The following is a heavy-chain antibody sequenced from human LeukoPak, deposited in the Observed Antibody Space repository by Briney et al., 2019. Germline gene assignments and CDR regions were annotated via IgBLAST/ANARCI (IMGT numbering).Heavy chain of an antibody. V-gene: IGHV1-18*01. Sequence: GASVKVSCKASGYTFTNYGISWVRQAPGQGLEWMGWISAHNGNTNYAQKFQGRVTMTTDTSTNTAYMELRSLRSDDTAVYYCARMTEAHSWRTRYYDYYMDVWGKGTTVTVSS. CDR3: ARMTEAHSWRTRYYDYYMDV. D-gene: IGHD6-13*01. J-gene: IGHJ6*03. CDR2: ISAHNGNT. CDR1: GYTFTNYG.